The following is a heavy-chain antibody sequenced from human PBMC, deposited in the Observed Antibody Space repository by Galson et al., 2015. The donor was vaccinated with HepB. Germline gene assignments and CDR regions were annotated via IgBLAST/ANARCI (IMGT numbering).Heavy chain of an antibody. CDR2: ISYDGSKK. V-gene: IGHV3-30*05. J-gene: IGHJ4*02. CDR3: ARDASGTRWGDSEY. CDR1: GFTFSSYG. Sequence: SLRLSCAASGFTFSSYGMHWVRQAPGKGLEWVAVISYDGSKKNYADSVRGRFTISRDSSKNTLYLQMDSLRAEDTAVYYCARDASGTRWGDSEYWGQGTLVTVSS. D-gene: IGHD1-7*01.